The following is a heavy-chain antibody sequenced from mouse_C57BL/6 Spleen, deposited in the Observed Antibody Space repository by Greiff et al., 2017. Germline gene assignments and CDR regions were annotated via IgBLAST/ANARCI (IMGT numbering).Heavy chain of an antibody. CDR3: ARGSYYGSIYSDY. V-gene: IGHV1-52*01. CDR1: GYTFTSYW. CDR2: IDPSDSET. D-gene: IGHD1-1*01. J-gene: IGHJ2*01. Sequence: QVQLQQPGAELVRPGSSVKLSCKASGYTFTSYWMHWVKQRPIQGLEWIGNIDPSDSETHYNQKFKDKATLTVDKSSSTAYMQLSSLTSEDSAVYDCARGSYYGSIYSDYWGQGTTLTVSS.